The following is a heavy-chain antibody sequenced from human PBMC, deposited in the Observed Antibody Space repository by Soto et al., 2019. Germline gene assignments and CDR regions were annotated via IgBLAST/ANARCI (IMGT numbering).Heavy chain of an antibody. D-gene: IGHD3-3*01. J-gene: IGHJ6*02. CDR2: ILPMFGAV. V-gene: IGHV1-69*06. CDR3: ARPKRSGYDRGDSYYHTMDV. CDR1: GGTSSNFV. Sequence: QMRLVQSGAEVKNSGSSVKVSCKASGGTSSNFVITWVRQVPGQGLEWLGGILPMFGAVKYAQKFQDRLTITADRSTNTASIELGSLRSEDTAVYYCARPKRSGYDRGDSYYHTMDVRGHRTTVTVS.